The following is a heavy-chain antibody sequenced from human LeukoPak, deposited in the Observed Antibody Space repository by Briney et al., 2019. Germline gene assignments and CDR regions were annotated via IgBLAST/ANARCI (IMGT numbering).Heavy chain of an antibody. CDR2: IYYSGST. D-gene: IGHD3-9*01. CDR1: GGSISPYY. CDR3: ARTYYDILTGENDAFDI. Sequence: SETLSLTCTVSGGSISPYYWSWIRQPPGKGLEWIGYIYYSGSTNYNPSLKSRVTISVDTSKNQFSLKLSSVTAADTAVYYCARTYYDILTGENDAFDIWGQGTMVTVSS. J-gene: IGHJ3*02. V-gene: IGHV4-59*08.